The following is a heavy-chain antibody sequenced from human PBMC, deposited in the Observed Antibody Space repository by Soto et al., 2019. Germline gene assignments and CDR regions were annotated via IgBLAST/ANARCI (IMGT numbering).Heavy chain of an antibody. CDR1: GGSISSSSYY. J-gene: IGHJ6*02. CDR2: IYYSGST. V-gene: IGHV4-39*01. D-gene: IGHD2-15*01. CDR3: XRLPPIYSRDYYYYGMDV. Sequence: QLQLQESGPGLVKPSETLSLTCTVSGGSISSSSYYWGWIRQPPGKGLEWIGSIYYSGSTYYNPSLKSRVTISVDTSKNQFSLKLSSVTAADTAVYYXXRLPPIYSRDYYYYGMDVWGQGTTVTVSS.